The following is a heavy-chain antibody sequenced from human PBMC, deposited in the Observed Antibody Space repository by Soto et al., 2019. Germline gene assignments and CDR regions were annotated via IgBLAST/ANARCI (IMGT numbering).Heavy chain of an antibody. V-gene: IGHV4-59*01. CDR1: GGSISSYY. Sequence: SETLSLTCTVSGGSISSYYWSWIRQPPGKGLEWIGYIYYSGSTNYNPSLKSRVTISVDTSKNQFSLKLSSVTAADTAVYYCARNVVLMVYASSWFDPWGQGTLVTVS. CDR3: ARNVVLMVYASSWFDP. J-gene: IGHJ5*02. D-gene: IGHD2-8*01. CDR2: IYYSGST.